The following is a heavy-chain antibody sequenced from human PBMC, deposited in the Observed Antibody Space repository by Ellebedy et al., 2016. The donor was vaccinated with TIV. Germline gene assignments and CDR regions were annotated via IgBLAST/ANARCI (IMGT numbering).Heavy chain of an antibody. Sequence: MPSETLSLTCGVSGASFSGSYCHWIRQSAEKGLEWIGRVDVGGRTNYSPSPRGRVTMSIDTSQNEVSLQMTDLTAADTAVYYCGRGRLSHDVQFERWGQGIKVTVS. CDR3: GRGRLSHDVQFER. CDR2: VDVGGRT. J-gene: IGHJ4*02. CDR1: GASFSGSY. D-gene: IGHD1-1*01. V-gene: IGHV4-4*07.